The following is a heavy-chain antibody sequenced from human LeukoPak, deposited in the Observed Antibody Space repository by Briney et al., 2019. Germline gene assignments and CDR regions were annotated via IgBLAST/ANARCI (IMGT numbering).Heavy chain of an antibody. CDR1: GDFVSSSRAY. J-gene: IGHJ5*02. V-gene: IGHV4-39*07. CDR3: ARVRYCSSTSCP. Sequence: SETLSLTCTISGDFVSSSRAYWGWIRQPPGKGLEWIGSTSYSGSTYYNPSLKSRVTISVDTSKNQFSLKLSSVTAADTAVYYCARVRYCSSTSCPWGQGTLVTVSS. CDR2: TSYSGST. D-gene: IGHD2-2*01.